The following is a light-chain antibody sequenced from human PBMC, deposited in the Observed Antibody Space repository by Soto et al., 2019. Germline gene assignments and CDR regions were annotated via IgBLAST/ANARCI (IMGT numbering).Light chain of an antibody. V-gene: IGKV1-39*01. CDR1: QSISTF. CDR3: QQSDSTPWT. CDR2: AAS. Sequence: DIQMTQSPSSLSASVGDRVSCTCRASQSISTFLNWYQHKPGKAPKLLIYAASTLQSGVPSRFSGSGSGSEFTLTINSLQPEDVATYYCQQSDSTPWTFGQGTNVEIE. J-gene: IGKJ1*01.